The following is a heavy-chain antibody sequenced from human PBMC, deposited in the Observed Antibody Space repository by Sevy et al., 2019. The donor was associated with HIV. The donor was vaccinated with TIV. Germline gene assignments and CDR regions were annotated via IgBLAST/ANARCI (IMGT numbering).Heavy chain of an antibody. V-gene: IGHV3-48*03. D-gene: IGHD4-17*01. CDR1: GFIFSSYE. J-gene: IGHJ4*02. Sequence: GESLKISCAASGFIFSSYEMSWVRQAPGKGLEWVSHISQRGGTTYYSDSVKGRFTISSDNAKNSLYLQMNSLRAEDTAIYYCARDLPPSATTVAHFDYWGQRTLVTVSS. CDR3: ARDLPPSATTVAHFDY. CDR2: ISQRGGTT.